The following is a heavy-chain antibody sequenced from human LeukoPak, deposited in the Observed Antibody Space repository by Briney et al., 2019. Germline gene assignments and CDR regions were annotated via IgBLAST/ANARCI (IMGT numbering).Heavy chain of an antibody. V-gene: IGHV4-30-4*01. Sequence: PSQTLSLTCTVSGGSISSGDYYWSWIRQPPGKGLEWIGYIYYSGSTYYNPSLKSRVTISVDTSKNQFSLKLSSVTAADTAVYYCAREIQYSSSFDYWGQGTLVTVSS. D-gene: IGHD6-13*01. CDR3: AREIQYSSSFDY. CDR1: GGSISSGDYY. CDR2: IYYSGST. J-gene: IGHJ4*02.